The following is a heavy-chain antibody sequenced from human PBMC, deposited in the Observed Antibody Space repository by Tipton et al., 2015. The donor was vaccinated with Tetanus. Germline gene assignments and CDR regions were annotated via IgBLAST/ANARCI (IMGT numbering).Heavy chain of an antibody. D-gene: IGHD2-15*01. CDR1: GYTFTSYS. CDR2: ISAYNGNT. V-gene: IGHV1-18*04. J-gene: IGHJ3*02. Sequence: QLVQSGAEVKKPGASVKVSCKASGYTFTSYSISWVRQAPGQGLEWMGWISAYNGNTNYAQKLQGRVTMTPDTSTSTAYMELRSLRSDDTAVYYWARVIGYCSGGSCYGDAFDIWGQGTMVTVSS. CDR3: ARVIGYCSGGSCYGDAFDI.